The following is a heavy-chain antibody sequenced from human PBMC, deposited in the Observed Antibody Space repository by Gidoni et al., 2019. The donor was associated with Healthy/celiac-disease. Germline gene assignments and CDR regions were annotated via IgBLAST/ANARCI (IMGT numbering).Heavy chain of an antibody. CDR3: VKGENGGFDY. D-gene: IGHD3-10*01. CDR1: GFTFSSYG. J-gene: IGHJ4*02. Sequence: EVQLVESGGGLVQPGGSVSLSCSASGFTFSSYGMHWVRQAPGKGLEYVSAISSNGGSTYYADSVKGRFTISRDNSKNTLYLQMSSLRAEDTAVYYCVKGENGGFDYWGQGTLVTVSS. CDR2: ISSNGGST. V-gene: IGHV3-64D*06.